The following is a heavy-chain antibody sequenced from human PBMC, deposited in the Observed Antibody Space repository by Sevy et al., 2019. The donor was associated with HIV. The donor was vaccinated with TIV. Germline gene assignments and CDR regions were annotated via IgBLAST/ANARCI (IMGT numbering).Heavy chain of an antibody. CDR2: IWYDGTDK. J-gene: IGHJ4*02. Sequence: GGSLRLSCTASRFTFSDYGMHWVRQAPGKGLDWVAFIWYDGTDKYYADPVEGRFTISRDNSENKLFLQMNSLRPEDTAVYYCTKNTAAAGVGGFDYWGRGTMVTVSS. D-gene: IGHD6-13*01. CDR3: TKNTAAAGVGGFDY. V-gene: IGHV3-30*02. CDR1: RFTFSDYG.